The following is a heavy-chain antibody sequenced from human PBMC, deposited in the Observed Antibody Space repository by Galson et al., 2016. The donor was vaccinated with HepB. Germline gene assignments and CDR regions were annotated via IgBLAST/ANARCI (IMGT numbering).Heavy chain of an antibody. CDR3: AKGRSAIAAAGLNY. D-gene: IGHD6-13*01. Sequence: SLRLSCAVSGFTFSSYAMNWVRQAPGKGLEWVSVVSGSGDNTYYADSVKGRLTISRDNSNNTLFLQMNSLRVEDTAVYYCAKGRSAIAAAGLNYWGQGTLVTVSS. CDR1: GFTFSSYA. V-gene: IGHV3-23*01. CDR2: VSGSGDNT. J-gene: IGHJ4*02.